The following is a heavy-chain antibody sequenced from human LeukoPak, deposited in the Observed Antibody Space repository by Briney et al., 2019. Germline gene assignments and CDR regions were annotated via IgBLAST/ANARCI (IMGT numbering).Heavy chain of an antibody. CDR2: ISSSSSYI. CDR1: GFTFSSYS. J-gene: IGHJ4*02. Sequence: GGSLRLSCAASGFTFSSYSMNWVRQAPGKGLEWVSSISSSSSYIYYADSVKGRFTISRDNAKNSLYLQMNSLRAEDTAVYYWARDLRRSYDSSCYYEDYWGQGTLVTVSS. CDR3: ARDLRRSYDSSCYYEDY. V-gene: IGHV3-21*01. D-gene: IGHD3-22*01.